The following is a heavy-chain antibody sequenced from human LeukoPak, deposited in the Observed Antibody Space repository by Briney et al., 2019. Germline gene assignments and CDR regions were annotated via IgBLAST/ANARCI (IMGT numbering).Heavy chain of an antibody. V-gene: IGHV4-38-2*02. CDR1: GYSISSGYY. Sequence: SETLSLTCTVSGYSISSGYYWGWIRQPPGKGLEWIGSIYHSGNTNYNPSLKSRVTISVDTSKNQFSLKLSSVTAADTAVYYCARCSGGSCREWFDPWGQGTLVTVSS. D-gene: IGHD2-15*01. CDR3: ARCSGGSCREWFDP. J-gene: IGHJ5*02. CDR2: IYHSGNT.